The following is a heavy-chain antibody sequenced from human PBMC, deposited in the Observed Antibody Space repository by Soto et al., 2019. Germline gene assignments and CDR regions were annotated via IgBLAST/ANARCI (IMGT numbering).Heavy chain of an antibody. Sequence: PSETLSLTCTVSGGSISSSSYYWGWIRQPPGKGLEWIGSIYYSGSTYYNPSLKSRVTISVDTSKNQFSLKLSSVTAADTAVYYCARHPDMGAEYYYYGMDVWGQGTTVTVSS. D-gene: IGHD1-26*01. CDR2: IYYSGST. CDR3: ARHPDMGAEYYYYGMDV. J-gene: IGHJ6*02. CDR1: GGSISSSSYY. V-gene: IGHV4-39*01.